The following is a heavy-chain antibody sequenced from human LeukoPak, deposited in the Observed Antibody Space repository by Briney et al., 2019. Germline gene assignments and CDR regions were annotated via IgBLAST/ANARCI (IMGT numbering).Heavy chain of an antibody. CDR1: GGSFSGYY. J-gene: IGHJ4*02. CDR3: ARTSGYSYGPIDY. D-gene: IGHD5-18*01. CDR2: INHSGNT. V-gene: IGHV4-34*01. Sequence: PSETLSLTCAVYGGSFSGYYWSWIRQPPGKGLEWIGEINHSGNTNYNPSLKSRVTISVDTSKNQFSLKLSSVTAADTAVYYCARTSGYSYGPIDYWGQGTLVTVSS.